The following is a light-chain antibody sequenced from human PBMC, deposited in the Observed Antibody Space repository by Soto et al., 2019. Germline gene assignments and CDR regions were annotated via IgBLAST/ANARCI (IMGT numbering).Light chain of an antibody. Sequence: EIVLTQSPATLSLSPGERATLSCRASQSVSSYLAWYQQKPGQAPRLLIYDASNRATGIPARFSGSGSGTDFTLTISSLEPEDFAVYYCQQHSNWPRTFGPGTKVDI. CDR1: QSVSSY. V-gene: IGKV3-11*01. J-gene: IGKJ3*01. CDR2: DAS. CDR3: QQHSNWPRT.